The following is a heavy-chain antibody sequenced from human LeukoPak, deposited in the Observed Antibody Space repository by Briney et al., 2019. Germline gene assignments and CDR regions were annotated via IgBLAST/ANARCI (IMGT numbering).Heavy chain of an antibody. J-gene: IGHJ6*02. CDR2: ICAYNGNT. CDR3: ARGGRGGSSWYSYYYYYGMDV. Sequence: GASVKVSCKASGYTFTSYGINWVRQAPGQGLEWMGWICAYNGNTNYAQKLQGRVTMTTDTSTSTAYMELRSLRSDDTAVYYCARGGRGGSSWYSYYYYYGMDVWGQGTTVTVSS. D-gene: IGHD6-13*01. CDR1: GYTFTSYG. V-gene: IGHV1-18*01.